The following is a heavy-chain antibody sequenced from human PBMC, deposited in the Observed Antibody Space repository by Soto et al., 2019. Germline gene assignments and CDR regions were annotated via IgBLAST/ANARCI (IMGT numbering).Heavy chain of an antibody. CDR1: GFSLTSYKVV. D-gene: IGHD3-16*01. V-gene: IGHV2-5*02. CDR3: AHIMITYGGVSALDAFDF. CDR2: IYWDDDR. J-gene: IGHJ3*01. Sequence: QITLKESGPTLVNPTQTLTLTCTFSGFSLTSYKVVVAWIGQPPGKAREWLAIIYWDDDRRYSPSLESRLAITKDTSKNQVVLTMTNLDPMDTATYYCAHIMITYGGVSALDAFDFWGQGTVVTVSS.